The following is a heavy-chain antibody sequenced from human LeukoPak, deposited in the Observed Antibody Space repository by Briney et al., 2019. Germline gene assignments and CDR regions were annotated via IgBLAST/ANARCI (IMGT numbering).Heavy chain of an antibody. CDR3: ARVGTHYYYDSSGYYHSFDY. J-gene: IGHJ4*02. Sequence: SETLSLTCAVYGGSFSGYYWSWIRQPPGKGLEWIGEINHSGSTNYNPSLKSRVTISVGTSKNQCSLKLSSVTAADTAVYYCARVGTHYYYDSSGYYHSFDYWGQGTLVTVSS. D-gene: IGHD3-22*01. CDR1: GGSFSGYY. CDR2: INHSGST. V-gene: IGHV4-34*01.